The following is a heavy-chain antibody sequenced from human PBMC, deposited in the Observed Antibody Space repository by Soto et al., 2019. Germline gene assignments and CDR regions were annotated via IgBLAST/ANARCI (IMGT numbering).Heavy chain of an antibody. J-gene: IGHJ2*01. CDR1: GGSISSGGYY. CDR2: IYYSGST. D-gene: IGHD3-22*01. CDR3: ARGGYYDSSGYYGGWYFDL. Sequence: QVQLQESGPGLVKPSQTLSLTCTVSGGSISSGGYYWSWIRQHPGKGLEWIGYIYYSGSTYYNPSXXRRVTISVDTXXTXFXXKLSSVTAADTAVYYCARGGYYDSSGYYGGWYFDLWGRGTLVTVSS. V-gene: IGHV4-31*03.